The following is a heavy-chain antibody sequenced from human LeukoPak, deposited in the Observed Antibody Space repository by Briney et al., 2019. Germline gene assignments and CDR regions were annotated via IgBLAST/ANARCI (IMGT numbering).Heavy chain of an antibody. J-gene: IGHJ4*02. CDR1: GGSFSGYY. Sequence: SETLSLTCAVYGGSFSGYYWSWIRQPPGKGLEWIGEINHSGSTNYNPSLKSRVTISVDTSKNQFSLKLSSVTAADTAVYYCARVAGYSSGWYSRKYYFDYWGQGTLVTVSS. V-gene: IGHV4-34*01. CDR2: INHSGST. CDR3: ARVAGYSSGWYSRKYYFDY. D-gene: IGHD6-19*01.